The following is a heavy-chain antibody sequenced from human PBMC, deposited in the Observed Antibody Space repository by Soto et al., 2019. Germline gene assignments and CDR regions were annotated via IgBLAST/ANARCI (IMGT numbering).Heavy chain of an antibody. V-gene: IGHV5-51*01. Sequence: PGESLKISCKGSGYSFTSYWIGWVRQMPGKGLEWMGIIYPGDSDTRYSPSFQGQVTISADKSISTAYLQWSSLKASDTAMYYCARHALKVGDTTVHGMDVRGQGTTVTVSS. D-gene: IGHD4-17*01. CDR2: IYPGDSDT. CDR1: GYSFTSYW. CDR3: ARHALKVGDTTVHGMDV. J-gene: IGHJ6*02.